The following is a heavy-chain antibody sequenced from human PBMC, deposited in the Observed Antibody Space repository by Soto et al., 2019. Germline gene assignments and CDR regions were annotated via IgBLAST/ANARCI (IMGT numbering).Heavy chain of an antibody. J-gene: IGHJ3*02. CDR1: GGSISSYY. CDR2: IYDSGST. Sequence: QVQLQESGPGLVKPSETLSLTCSVSGGSISSYYWTWVRQPPGKGLEWIGYIYDSGSTNYNPSLRSRVTISVDTSTNQSSLSLSSVTAADTAVYFCARRPGFGHAFDIWGQGTMVTVSS. D-gene: IGHD3-10*01. CDR3: ARRPGFGHAFDI. V-gene: IGHV4-59*08.